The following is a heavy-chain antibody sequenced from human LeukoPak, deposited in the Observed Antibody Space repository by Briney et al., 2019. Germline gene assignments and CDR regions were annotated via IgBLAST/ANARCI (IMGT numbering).Heavy chain of an antibody. CDR3: ARALRESMEDDAFDI. CDR1: GFTFSSYW. Sequence: PGGSLRLSCAASGFTFSSYWMHWVRQVPGKGLVWVSRINSDGSSTSYADSVKGRFTISRDNAKNTLYLQMNSLRAEDTAVYYCARALRESMEDDAFDIWGQGTMVTVSS. V-gene: IGHV3-74*01. J-gene: IGHJ3*02. D-gene: IGHD2/OR15-2a*01. CDR2: INSDGSST.